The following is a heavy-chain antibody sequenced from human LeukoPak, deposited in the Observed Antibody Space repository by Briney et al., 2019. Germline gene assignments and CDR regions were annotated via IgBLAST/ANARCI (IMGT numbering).Heavy chain of an antibody. CDR3: TRAPRKAWFDP. CDR2: TSYSGNT. Sequence: SETLSLTCNVSGGSISSYYCSWIRQPPGKGLEWIGYTSYSGNTNYNPSLKSRVTMSVDTSRKQFSLRLTSVTAADTAVYYCTRAPRKAWFDPWGQGTLVTVSS. D-gene: IGHD1-14*01. J-gene: IGHJ5*02. CDR1: GGSISSYY. V-gene: IGHV4-59*01.